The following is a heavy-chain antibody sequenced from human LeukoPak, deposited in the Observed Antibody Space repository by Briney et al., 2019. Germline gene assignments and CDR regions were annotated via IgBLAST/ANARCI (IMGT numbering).Heavy chain of an antibody. Sequence: PGGSLRLSCAASGFTSSSYAMSWVRRAPGKGLEWVSAISGSGGSTYYADSVKGRFTISRDNSKNTLYLQMNSLRAEDTAVYYCAKVYYDFWSGYSHYYYYYMDVWGKGTTVTVSS. CDR1: GFTSSSYA. CDR2: ISGSGGST. J-gene: IGHJ6*03. CDR3: AKVYYDFWSGYSHYYYYYMDV. V-gene: IGHV3-23*01. D-gene: IGHD3-3*01.